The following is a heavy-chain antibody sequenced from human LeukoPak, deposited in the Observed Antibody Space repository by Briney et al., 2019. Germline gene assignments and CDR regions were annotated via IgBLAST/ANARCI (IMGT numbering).Heavy chain of an antibody. D-gene: IGHD5-24*01. J-gene: IGHJ3*02. CDR2: ISYDGSNK. CDR3: AKDLRWQQLPEAFDI. CDR1: GFTFSSYG. Sequence: QSGGSLRLSCAASGFTFSSYGMHWVRQAPGKGLEWVAVISYDGSNKYYADSVRGRFTISRDNSKNTVSLQMNSLRAEDTAMYYCAKDLRWQQLPEAFDIWGQGTMVTVSS. V-gene: IGHV3-30*18.